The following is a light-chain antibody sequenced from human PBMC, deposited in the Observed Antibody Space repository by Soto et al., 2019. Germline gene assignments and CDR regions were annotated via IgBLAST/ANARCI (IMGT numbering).Light chain of an antibody. J-gene: IGLJ2*01. CDR3: QSYDSSLSGSDVV. Sequence: HSVLTQPPSVSGAPGQRVTISCTGSSSNIGAGYDVHWYQQLPGTAPKLLIYGNSNRPSGVPDRFSGSKSGTSASLAITGLQAEDEADYYCQSYDSSLSGSDVVFGGGTKLTVL. CDR2: GNS. CDR1: SSNIGAGYD. V-gene: IGLV1-40*01.